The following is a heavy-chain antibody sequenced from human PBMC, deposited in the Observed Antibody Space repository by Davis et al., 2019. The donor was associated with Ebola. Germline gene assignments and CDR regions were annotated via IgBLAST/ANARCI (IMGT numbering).Heavy chain of an antibody. CDR2: IYYSGST. Sequence: SETLSLTCTVSGYSISSGYYWGWIRQPPGKGLEWIGYIYYSGSTNYNPSLKSRVTISVDTSKNQFSLKLSSVTAADTAVYYCARVEMATMAGGLDYWGQGTLVTVSS. D-gene: IGHD5-24*01. CDR3: ARVEMATMAGGLDY. V-gene: IGHV4-61*01. CDR1: GYSISSGYY. J-gene: IGHJ4*02.